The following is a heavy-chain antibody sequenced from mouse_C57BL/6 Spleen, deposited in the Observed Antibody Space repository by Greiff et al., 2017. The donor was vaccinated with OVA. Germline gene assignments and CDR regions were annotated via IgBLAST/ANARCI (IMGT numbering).Heavy chain of an antibody. CDR2: ISDGGSYT. V-gene: IGHV5-4*01. CDR3: ARDRGGVFDY. CDR1: GFPFTTYA. J-gene: IGHJ2*01. D-gene: IGHD3-3*01. Sequence: EVKLVESGGGLVKPGGSLKLSCAASGFPFTTYAMSWVRQTPEKRLEWVATISDGGSYTYYPDTVQGRFTISRDTAKNNLYLQMSHLQSEDTAMYYCARDRGGVFDYWGKGTTVTVSS.